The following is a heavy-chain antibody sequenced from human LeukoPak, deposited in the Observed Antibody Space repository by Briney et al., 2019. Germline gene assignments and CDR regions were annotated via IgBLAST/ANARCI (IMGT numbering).Heavy chain of an antibody. J-gene: IGHJ6*03. Sequence: SETLSLTCTVSDDSITIYYWSWIRQPPGKGLEWIGYIDHTGITNYNPSLNSRVTISRDTSKNQFSLKLSSVTAADTAVYYCARARRKYCSSTSCYYYYYMDAWGKGTTVTVSS. V-gene: IGHV4-59*12. D-gene: IGHD2-2*01. CDR1: DDSITIYY. CDR2: IDHTGIT. CDR3: ARARRKYCSSTSCYYYYYMDA.